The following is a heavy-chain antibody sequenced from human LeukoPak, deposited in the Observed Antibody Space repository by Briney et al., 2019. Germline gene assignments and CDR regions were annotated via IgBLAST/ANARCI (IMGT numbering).Heavy chain of an antibody. CDR2: IYTTGTT. D-gene: IGHD1-14*01. CDR1: GGSISSGYYY. Sequence: PSETLSLTCTVSGGSISSGYYYWSWIRQSAEKGLEWIGRIYTTGTTNYNPSLRGRVSVSVDTSKNQFSLKLSSVTAADTAVYYCARDRNRRYFDYWGQGTLVTVSS. CDR3: ARDRNRRYFDY. J-gene: IGHJ4*02. V-gene: IGHV4-61*02.